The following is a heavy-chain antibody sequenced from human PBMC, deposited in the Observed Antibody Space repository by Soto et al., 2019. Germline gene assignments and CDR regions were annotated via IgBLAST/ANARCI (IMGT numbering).Heavy chain of an antibody. CDR3: AIARKGPGYCSGGSCYPGYYYGMDV. V-gene: IGHV3-74*01. J-gene: IGHJ6*02. CDR2: INSDGIST. CDR1: GFTFSSYW. D-gene: IGHD2-15*01. Sequence: GGSLRLSCAASGFTFSSYWMRWVRQAPGKGLVWVSRINSDGISTSYADSVKGRFTISRDNAKNTLYLQMNSLRAEDTAVYYCAIARKGPGYCSGGSCYPGYYYGMDVWGEGTTVTV.